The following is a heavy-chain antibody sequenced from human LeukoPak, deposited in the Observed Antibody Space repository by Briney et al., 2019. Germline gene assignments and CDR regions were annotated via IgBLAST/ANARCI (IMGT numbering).Heavy chain of an antibody. V-gene: IGHV5-51*01. CDR1: GYDFSTKW. J-gene: IGHJ5*02. D-gene: IGHD4-17*01. CDR3: ARLAPDYADYWFDP. CDR2: IYPLESIT. Sequence: GESLKISCQTSGYDFSTKWIGWLRQMPGKGLEWMGIIYPLESITIYSPAFQGHVTLTADTSINTAFLQWTSLKASDTAIYYCARLAPDYADYWFDPWGQGTLVTVSS.